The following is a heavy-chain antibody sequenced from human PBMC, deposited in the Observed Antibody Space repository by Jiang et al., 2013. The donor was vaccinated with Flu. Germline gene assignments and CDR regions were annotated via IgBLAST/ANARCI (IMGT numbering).Heavy chain of an antibody. V-gene: IGHV1-18*04. CDR3: ARDLRVRGVITPPSDY. D-gene: IGHD3-10*01. CDR2: ISAYNGNT. J-gene: IGHJ4*02. Sequence: GSVKVSCKASGYTFTSYGISWVRQAPGQGLEWMGWISAYNGNTNYAQKLQGRVTMTTDTSTSTAYMELRSLRSDDTAVYYCARDLRVRGVITPPSDYWGQGTLVTVSS. CDR1: GYTFTSYG.